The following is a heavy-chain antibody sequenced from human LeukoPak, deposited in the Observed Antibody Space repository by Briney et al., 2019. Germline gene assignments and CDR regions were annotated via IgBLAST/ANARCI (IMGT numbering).Heavy chain of an antibody. J-gene: IGHJ4*02. V-gene: IGHV4-31*03. Sequence: SETLSLTCTVSGGSISSGGYYWSWIRQHPGKGLEWIGYIDYSGSTYYNPSLKSRVTISVDTSKNQFSLKLSSVTAADTAVYYCARDFGYCSSTSCSPGSFDYWGQGTLVTVSS. CDR2: IDYSGST. D-gene: IGHD2-2*01. CDR1: GGSISSGGYY. CDR3: ARDFGYCSSTSCSPGSFDY.